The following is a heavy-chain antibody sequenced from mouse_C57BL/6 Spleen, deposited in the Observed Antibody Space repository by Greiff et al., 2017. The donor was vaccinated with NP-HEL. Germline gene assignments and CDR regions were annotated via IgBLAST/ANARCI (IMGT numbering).Heavy chain of an antibody. D-gene: IGHD1-1*01. Sequence: QVQLQQPGAELVKPGASVKMSCKASGYTFTSYWITWVKQRPGQGLEWIGDIYPGSGSTNYNEKFKSKATLTVDTSSSTAYMQLSSLTSEDSAVYYGARKYYYGSSFSYYFDYWGQGTTLTVSS. CDR2: IYPGSGST. J-gene: IGHJ2*01. CDR1: GYTFTSYW. CDR3: ARKYYYGSSFSYYFDY. V-gene: IGHV1-55*01.